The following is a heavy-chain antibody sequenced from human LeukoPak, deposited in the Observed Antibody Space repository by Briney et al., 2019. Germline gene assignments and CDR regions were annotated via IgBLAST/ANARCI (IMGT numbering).Heavy chain of an antibody. CDR1: GFTVSSNY. D-gene: IGHD6-19*01. Sequence: PGGSMRLASAADGFTVSSNYMSWVRQAPGEGLEWDSGIYSGGSTYYADSVKGRFTISRDNSKNTLHLQINTLRAEDTTVYYCARDSSVSGTTFDLWGQGTLVTVSS. V-gene: IGHV3-53*01. J-gene: IGHJ4*02. CDR2: IYSGGST. CDR3: ARDSSVSGTTFDL.